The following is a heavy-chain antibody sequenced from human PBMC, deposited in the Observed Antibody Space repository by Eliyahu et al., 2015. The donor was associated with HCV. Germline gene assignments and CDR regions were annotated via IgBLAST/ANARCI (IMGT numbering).Heavy chain of an antibody. V-gene: IGHV3-13*05. Sequence: EVQLVESGGGLVQPGGSLRLSCAASGFTXGDYDMHWVRQGIGKGLEWVSAIGTLGDPFYPGSVKGRFTISRENATNSLYLQVNSLRAGDTATYYCARGGTRARRLWYFDLWGRGTLVTVSS. CDR3: ARGGTRARRLWYFDL. J-gene: IGHJ2*01. CDR1: GFTXGDYD. D-gene: IGHD3-16*01. CDR2: IGTLGDP.